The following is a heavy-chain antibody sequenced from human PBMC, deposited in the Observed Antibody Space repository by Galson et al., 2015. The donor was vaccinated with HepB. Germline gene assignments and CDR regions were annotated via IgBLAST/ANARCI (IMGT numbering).Heavy chain of an antibody. D-gene: IGHD3-22*01. CDR3: ARAVTAPLTMIVVVTNWAFQH. CDR2: IIPIFGTA. J-gene: IGHJ1*01. Sequence: SVKVSCKASGGTFSSYAISWVRQAPGQGLEWMGGIIPIFGTANYAQKFQGRVTITADESTSTAYMELSSLRSEDTAVYYCARAVTAPLTMIVVVTNWAFQHWGQGTLVTVSS. CDR1: GGTFSSYA. V-gene: IGHV1-69*13.